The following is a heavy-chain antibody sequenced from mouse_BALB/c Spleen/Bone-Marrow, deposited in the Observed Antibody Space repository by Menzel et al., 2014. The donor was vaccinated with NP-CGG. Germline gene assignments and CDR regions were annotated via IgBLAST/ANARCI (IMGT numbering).Heavy chain of an antibody. Sequence: VQMQQSGPELVKPGASVKISCKTSRYTFADYTIHWAKQSHGKSLEWIGGINPNNGGSTYNQKFKGKATLTIHKSSSTAYMELRSLTSEDSAVYYCARGRWYYWGQGTTLTVSS. J-gene: IGHJ2*01. CDR3: ARGRWYY. V-gene: IGHV1-18*01. CDR1: RYTFADYT. D-gene: IGHD2-3*01. CDR2: INPNNGGS.